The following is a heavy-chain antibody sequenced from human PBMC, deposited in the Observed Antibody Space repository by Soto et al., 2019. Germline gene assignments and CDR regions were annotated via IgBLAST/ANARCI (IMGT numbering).Heavy chain of an antibody. J-gene: IGHJ4*02. Sequence: PGGSLRLSCAASGFTFGNFAIHWVRQAPGKGLEWVSGISWNSGHIGYADSVKGRFTISRDNAKNSLYLQMNSLRPEDTALYYCAKDIFGGYYSFDYWGQGTPVTVS. D-gene: IGHD3-3*01. CDR3: AKDIFGGYYSFDY. CDR1: GFTFGNFA. V-gene: IGHV3-9*01. CDR2: ISWNSGHI.